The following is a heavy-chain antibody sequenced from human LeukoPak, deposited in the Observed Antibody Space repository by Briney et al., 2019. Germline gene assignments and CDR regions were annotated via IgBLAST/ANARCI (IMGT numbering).Heavy chain of an antibody. CDR2: IKSKTDGGTA. V-gene: IGHV3-15*01. Sequence: GGSLRLSCAASGFTFINAWMNWVRQAPGKGLEWVGRIKSKTDGGTADCAAPVKGRFTISRDDSKKRLDLQMTSLKAEDTAVYYCTTNSLDSWGQGTLVTVSS. CDR3: TTNSLDS. D-gene: IGHD2-21*01. J-gene: IGHJ4*02. CDR1: GFTFINAW.